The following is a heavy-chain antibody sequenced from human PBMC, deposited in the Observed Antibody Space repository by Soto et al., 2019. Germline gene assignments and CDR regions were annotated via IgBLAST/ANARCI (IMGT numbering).Heavy chain of an antibody. Sequence: SETLSLTCTVSGGSISSNYWTWIRQPPGKGLEWIGYVYNSGSTNYNPSLKSRVTISEDTSKSQFSLKVNSMTAADTAVYYCARYRREAVAGYTLDNWGQGILVTVSS. V-gene: IGHV4-59*01. CDR3: ARYRREAVAGYTLDN. CDR1: GGSISSNY. CDR2: VYNSGST. J-gene: IGHJ4*02. D-gene: IGHD6-13*01.